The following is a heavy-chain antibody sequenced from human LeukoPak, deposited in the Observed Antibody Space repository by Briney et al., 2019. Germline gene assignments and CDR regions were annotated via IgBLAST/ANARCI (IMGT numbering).Heavy chain of an antibody. CDR2: ISSSGSTI. CDR1: GFTFSDYY. Sequence: GGSLRLSCAASGFTFSDYYMSWIRQAPGKGLEWVSYISSSGSTIYYADSVKGRFTISRDNAKNSLYLQMNSLRAEGTAVYYCASTNTARAMDVWGQGTTVTVSS. V-gene: IGHV3-11*01. CDR3: ASTNTARAMDV. D-gene: IGHD5-18*01. J-gene: IGHJ6*02.